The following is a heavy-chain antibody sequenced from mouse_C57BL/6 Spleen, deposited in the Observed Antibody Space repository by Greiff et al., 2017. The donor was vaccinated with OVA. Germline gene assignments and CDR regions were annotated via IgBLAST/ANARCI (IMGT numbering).Heavy chain of an antibody. Sequence: VQLKESGAELVRPGASVKLSCTASGFNIKDDYMHWVKQRPEQGLEWIGWIDPENGDTEYASKFQGKATITADTSSNTAYLQLSSLTSEDTAVYYCTTGGNYRFAYGGQGTRVTVSA. D-gene: IGHD2-1*01. J-gene: IGHJ3*01. CDR2: IDPENGDT. CDR3: TTGGNYRFAY. V-gene: IGHV14-4*01. CDR1: GFNIKDDY.